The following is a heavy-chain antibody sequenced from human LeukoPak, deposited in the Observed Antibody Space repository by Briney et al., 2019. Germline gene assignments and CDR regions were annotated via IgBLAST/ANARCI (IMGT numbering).Heavy chain of an antibody. CDR1: GGSISSSSYY. CDR2: IYYSGST. V-gene: IGHV4-39*07. D-gene: IGHD3-9*01. J-gene: IGHJ4*02. CDR3: ARDSSYYDILTGCYKGFDY. Sequence: SETLSLTCTVSGGSISSSSYYWGWIRQPPGKGLEWIGSIYYSGSTYYNPSLNSRVTISVDTSKNQFSLKLSSVTAADTAVYYCARDSSYYDILTGCYKGFDYWGQGTLVTVSS.